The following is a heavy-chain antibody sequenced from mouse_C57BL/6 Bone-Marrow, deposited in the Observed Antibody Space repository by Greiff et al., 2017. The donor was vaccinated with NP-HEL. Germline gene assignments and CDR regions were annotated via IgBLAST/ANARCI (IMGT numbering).Heavy chain of an antibody. CDR3: AIEGVYDGYPDY. CDR2: IHPSDSDT. CDR1: GYTFTSYW. V-gene: IGHV1-74*01. J-gene: IGHJ4*01. D-gene: IGHD2-3*01. Sequence: VQLQQPGTELVKPGASVKLSCKASGYTFTSYWMHWVKQRPGQGLEWIGRIHPSDSDTNYNQKFKGKATLTVDKSSSTAYMQLSSLTSEDSAVYYCAIEGVYDGYPDYWGQGTSVTVSS.